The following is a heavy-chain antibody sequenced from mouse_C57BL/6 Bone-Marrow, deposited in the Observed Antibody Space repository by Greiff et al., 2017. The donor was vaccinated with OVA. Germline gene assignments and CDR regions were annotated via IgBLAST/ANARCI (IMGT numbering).Heavy chain of an antibody. D-gene: IGHD2-2*01. Sequence: QVQLQQSGAELVRPGASVKLSCKASGYTFTSYGISWVKQRTGQGLEWIGEIYPRSGNTYYNEKFKGKATLTADKSSSTAYMELRSLTSEDSAVYFCARGWLRAMDYWGQGTSVTVSS. CDR3: ARGWLRAMDY. CDR2: IYPRSGNT. J-gene: IGHJ4*01. CDR1: GYTFTSYG. V-gene: IGHV1-81*01.